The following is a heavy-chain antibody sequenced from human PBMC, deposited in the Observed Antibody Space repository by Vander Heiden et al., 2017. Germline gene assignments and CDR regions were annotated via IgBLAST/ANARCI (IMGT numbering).Heavy chain of an antibody. CDR1: GFTFDDYA. CDR2: ISCSSGRI. J-gene: IGHJ6*02. Sequence: EVQLVESGGGLVQPGRSLRLSCAASGFTFDDYAMHWVRQAPGKGLEWVSGISCSSGRIGYADSVKGRFTISRDNAKNSLYLQMNSLRTEDTALYYCAKDIGYDFWSGLDVWGQGTTVTVSS. D-gene: IGHD3-3*01. CDR3: AKDIGYDFWSGLDV. V-gene: IGHV3-9*01.